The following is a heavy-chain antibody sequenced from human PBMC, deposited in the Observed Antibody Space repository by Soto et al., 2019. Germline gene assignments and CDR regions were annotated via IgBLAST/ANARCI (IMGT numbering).Heavy chain of an antibody. CDR2: IYSDGST. CDR1: GITVITND. V-gene: IGHV3-66*01. CDR3: TRDPTTSTVTDY. D-gene: IGHD5-12*01. Sequence: GGSLRLSCAASGITVITNDFSWVRQAPGQGLEWVSGIYSDGSTHYADSVKGRFTISRDNSKDTLYLQMNTLRAEDTGVYYCTRDPTTSTVTDYWGQGTVVTVSS. J-gene: IGHJ4*02.